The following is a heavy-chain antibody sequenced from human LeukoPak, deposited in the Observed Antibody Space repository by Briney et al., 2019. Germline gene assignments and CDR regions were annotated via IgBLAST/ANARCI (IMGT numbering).Heavy chain of an antibody. J-gene: IGHJ4*02. D-gene: IGHD3-22*01. V-gene: IGHV4-34*01. CDR3: ATRYYYDPYYFDY. CDR2: INHSGRT. Sequence: IGQINHSGRTNYNPSLKSRVTISVDTSKNQFSLKLSSVTAADTAVYYCATRYYYDPYYFDYWGQGTRVTVSS.